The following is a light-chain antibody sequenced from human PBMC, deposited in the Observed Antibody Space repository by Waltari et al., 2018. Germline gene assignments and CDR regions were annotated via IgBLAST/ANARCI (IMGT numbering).Light chain of an antibody. CDR1: HSVKTN. J-gene: IGKJ3*01. CDR2: DAS. Sequence: EIVLTQSPATLSLSPGERATLPCRASHSVKTNLAWYQQKPGQAPRLVIFDASTRATGIPARFSGSGSGTEFTLTISSLQPEDSAVYFCQQYNSWPFTFGPGTQVDIK. V-gene: IGKV3-15*01. CDR3: QQYNSWPFT.